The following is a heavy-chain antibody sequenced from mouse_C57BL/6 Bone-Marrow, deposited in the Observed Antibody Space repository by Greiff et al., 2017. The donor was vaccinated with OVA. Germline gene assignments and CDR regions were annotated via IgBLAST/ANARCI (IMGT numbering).Heavy chain of an antibody. J-gene: IGHJ2*01. Sequence: VQLQQSGPELVKPGASVKISCKASGYAFSSSWMNWVKQRPGKGLEWIGRIYPGDGDTNYNGKFKGKATLTADKSSSTAYMQLSSLTSEDSAVYFCARYYYGGYWGQGTTLTVSS. CDR3: ARYYYGGY. CDR2: IYPGDGDT. D-gene: IGHD2-13*01. CDR1: GYAFSSSW. V-gene: IGHV1-82*01.